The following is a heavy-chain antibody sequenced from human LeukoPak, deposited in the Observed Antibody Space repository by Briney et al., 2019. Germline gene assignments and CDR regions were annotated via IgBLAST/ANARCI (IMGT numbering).Heavy chain of an antibody. V-gene: IGHV3-21*01. CDR3: ATRKPSGWYYFDY. J-gene: IGHJ4*02. CDR1: GFTFSSYS. CDR2: ISSSSSYI. Sequence: PGGSLRLSCAASGFTFSSYSMNWVRQAPGKGLGWVSSISSSSSYIYYADSVKGRFTISRDNAKNSLYLQMNSLRAEDTAVYYCATRKPSGWYYFDYWGQGTLVTVSS. D-gene: IGHD6-19*01.